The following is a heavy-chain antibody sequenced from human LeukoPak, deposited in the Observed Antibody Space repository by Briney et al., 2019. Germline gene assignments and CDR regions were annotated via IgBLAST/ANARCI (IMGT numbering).Heavy chain of an antibody. Sequence: PGGSLRLSCAASGFTFSSYAMSWVRQAPGKGLEWVSAISGSGGSTYYADSVKGRFTISRDNSKNTLYLQMNSLRAEDTAVYYCAKEWTAAAGTEKSWFDPWGQGTLVTVSS. CDR3: AKEWTAAAGTEKSWFDP. CDR1: GFTFSSYA. D-gene: IGHD6-13*01. V-gene: IGHV3-23*01. J-gene: IGHJ5*02. CDR2: ISGSGGST.